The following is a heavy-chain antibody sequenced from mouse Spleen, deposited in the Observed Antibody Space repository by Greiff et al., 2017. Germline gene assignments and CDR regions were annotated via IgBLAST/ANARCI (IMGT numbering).Heavy chain of an antibody. J-gene: IGHJ1*01. Sequence: EVKLMESGGGLVKPGGSLKLSCAASGFTFSSYAMSWVRQSPEKRLEWVAEISSGGSYTYYPDTVTGRFTISRDNAKNTLYLEMSSLRSEDTAMYYCARDTVTTTGYWYFDVWGAGTTVTVSA. V-gene: IGHV5-9-4*01. CDR2: ISSGGSYT. CDR3: ARDTVTTTGYWYFDV. D-gene: IGHD2-2*01. CDR1: GFTFSSYA.